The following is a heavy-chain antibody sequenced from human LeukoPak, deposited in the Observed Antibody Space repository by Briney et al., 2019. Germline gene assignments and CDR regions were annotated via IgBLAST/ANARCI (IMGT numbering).Heavy chain of an antibody. Sequence: PSETLSLTCAVYGGSFSGYYWSWIRQPPGKGLEWIGEINHSGSTNYNPSLKSRVTISVDTSKNQFSLKLSSVTAADTAVYYCARVAPRQYARGYYYYYMDVWGKGTTVTVSS. D-gene: IGHD2-8*01. V-gene: IGHV4-34*01. CDR1: GGSFSGYY. CDR2: INHSGST. CDR3: ARVAPRQYARGYYYYYMDV. J-gene: IGHJ6*03.